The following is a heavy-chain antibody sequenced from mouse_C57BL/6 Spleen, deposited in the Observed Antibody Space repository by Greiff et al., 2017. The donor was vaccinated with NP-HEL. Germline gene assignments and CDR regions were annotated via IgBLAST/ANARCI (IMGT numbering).Heavy chain of an antibody. CDR1: GYTFTSYW. V-gene: IGHV1-74*01. Sequence: QVQLQQPGAELVKPGASVKVSCKASGYTFTSYWMHWVKQRPGQGLEWIGRIHPSDSDTNYNQKFKGKATLTVDKSSRPAYMQLSSLTSEDSAVYYCAMCLFITTGGGAMDYWRQGTSVTVSS. D-gene: IGHD1-1*01. CDR3: AMCLFITTGGGAMDY. J-gene: IGHJ4*01. CDR2: IHPSDSDT.